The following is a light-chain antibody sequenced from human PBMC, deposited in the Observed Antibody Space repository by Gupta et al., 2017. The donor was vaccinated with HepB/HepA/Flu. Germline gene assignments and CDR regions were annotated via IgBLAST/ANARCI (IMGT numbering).Light chain of an antibody. Sequence: EIVLTQSPATLSLSTGERATLSCRASQSVSSYLAWYQQKPGQAPRLLIYDASKRATGIPARFSGSGPGTDFTLTISSLEPEDFAVYYCQQRSNWQITFGQGTRLEIK. V-gene: IGKV3D-11*02. CDR3: QQRSNWQIT. J-gene: IGKJ5*01. CDR2: DAS. CDR1: QSVSSY.